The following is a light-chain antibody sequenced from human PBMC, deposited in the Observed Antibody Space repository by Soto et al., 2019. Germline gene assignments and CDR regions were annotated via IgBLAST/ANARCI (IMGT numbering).Light chain of an antibody. CDR3: QQRSNWRWT. CDR2: DAS. V-gene: IGKV3-11*01. J-gene: IGKJ1*01. CDR1: QSVSSY. Sequence: IVLTQSPATLSLSPGERATLSCRASQSVSSYLAWYQQKPGQAPRLLIYDASNKATGIPARFSGSGSGTDFTLTISSLEPEEFAVYYCQQRSNWRWTFGQGTNVEIQ.